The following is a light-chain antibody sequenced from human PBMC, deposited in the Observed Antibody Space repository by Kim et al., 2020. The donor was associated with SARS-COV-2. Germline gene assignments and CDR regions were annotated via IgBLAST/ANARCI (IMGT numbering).Light chain of an antibody. CDR2: GAS. CDR3: QQHDNWPPFT. Sequence: SPRERATLSCRASQSIGHSLAWYQQTPGQAPRLLIYGASTRATGVSARFSGSGSGTEFNLTISSLQSEDFAIYYCQQHDNWPPFTFGQGTKLEI. CDR1: QSIGHS. J-gene: IGKJ2*01. V-gene: IGKV3-15*01.